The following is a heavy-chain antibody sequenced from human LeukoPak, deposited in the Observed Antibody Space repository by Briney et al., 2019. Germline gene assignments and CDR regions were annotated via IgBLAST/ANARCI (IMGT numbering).Heavy chain of an antibody. D-gene: IGHD1-26*01. Sequence: PGESLRLSCSASGFTFSSYAMHWVRQAPGKGLEYVSGIRSNGGSTYYADSVKGRFTISRDNSKNILYLQMSSLRPEDTAVYYCAKAPVGATSYFDSWGQGTLVTVS. CDR1: GFTFSSYA. CDR2: IRSNGGST. J-gene: IGHJ4*02. V-gene: IGHV3-64D*08. CDR3: AKAPVGATSYFDS.